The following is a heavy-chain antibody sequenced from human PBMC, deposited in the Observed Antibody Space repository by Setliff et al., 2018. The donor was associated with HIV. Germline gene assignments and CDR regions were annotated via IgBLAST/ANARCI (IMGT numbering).Heavy chain of an antibody. Sequence: SETLSLTCAVSGYSISSGYYWGWIRQPPGKGLEWVGSIYHSGTTYYNPSPKSRVTISVDTSKNQFSLNLSSVTAADTAVYYCARYSPRGYTLTGPYWGQGTLVTVSS. CDR1: GYSISSGYY. J-gene: IGHJ4*02. V-gene: IGHV4-38-2*01. CDR2: IYHSGTT. D-gene: IGHD6-25*01. CDR3: ARYSPRGYTLTGPY.